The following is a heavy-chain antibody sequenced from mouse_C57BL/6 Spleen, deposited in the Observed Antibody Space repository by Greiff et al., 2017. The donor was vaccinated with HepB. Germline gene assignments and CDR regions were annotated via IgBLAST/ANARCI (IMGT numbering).Heavy chain of an antibody. CDR1: GYSITSGYY. D-gene: IGHD2-4*01. Sequence: EVQLVESGPGLVKPSQSLSLTCSVTGYSITSGYYWNWIRQFPGNKLEWMGYISYDGSNNYNPSLKNRISITRDTSKNQFFLKLNSVTTEDTATYYCASTPIYYDYDDYAMDYWGQGTSVTVSS. CDR3: ASTPIYYDYDDYAMDY. CDR2: ISYDGSN. V-gene: IGHV3-6*01. J-gene: IGHJ4*01.